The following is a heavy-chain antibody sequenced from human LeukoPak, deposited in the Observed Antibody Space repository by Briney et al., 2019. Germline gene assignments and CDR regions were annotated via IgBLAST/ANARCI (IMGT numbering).Heavy chain of an antibody. J-gene: IGHJ3*02. Sequence: SETLSLTCTVSGGSISSYYWSWIRQPPGKGLEWIGYIYYSGSTYYNPSLKSRVTISVDTSKNQFSLKLSSVTAADTAVYYCAREGEDFLGAFDIWGQGTMVTVSS. CDR2: IYYSGST. V-gene: IGHV4-30-4*08. CDR3: AREGEDFLGAFDI. CDR1: GGSISSYY. D-gene: IGHD3-3*01.